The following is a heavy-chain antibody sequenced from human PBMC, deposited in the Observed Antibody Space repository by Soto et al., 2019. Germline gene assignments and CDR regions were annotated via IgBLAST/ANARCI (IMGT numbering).Heavy chain of an antibody. CDR3: ARWPRYGSGSYSYYYSGLDV. CDR2: INHSGSM. V-gene: IGHV4-34*01. Sequence: SETLSLTCAVYGESFSGYYWSWIRQPPGKGLEWIGEINHSGSMNYNPSLKSRVTMSVDTSKNQFSLNLNSVTAADTAVYYCARWPRYGSGSYSYYYSGLDVWGPGTTVTVSS. CDR1: GESFSGYY. J-gene: IGHJ6*02. D-gene: IGHD3-10*01.